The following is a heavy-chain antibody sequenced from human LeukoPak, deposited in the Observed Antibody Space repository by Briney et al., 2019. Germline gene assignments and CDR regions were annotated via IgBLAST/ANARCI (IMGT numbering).Heavy chain of an antibody. Sequence: PSETLSLTCTVSGGSISSGGYYWSWIRQHPGKGLEWIGYIYYSGSTHYNPSLKSRVTISVDKSKNQFSLKLSSVTAADTAVYYCARDTGSIAAAGSAFDIWGQGTMVTVSS. CDR2: IYYSGST. D-gene: IGHD6-13*01. V-gene: IGHV4-31*03. CDR3: ARDTGSIAAAGSAFDI. CDR1: GGSISSGGYY. J-gene: IGHJ3*02.